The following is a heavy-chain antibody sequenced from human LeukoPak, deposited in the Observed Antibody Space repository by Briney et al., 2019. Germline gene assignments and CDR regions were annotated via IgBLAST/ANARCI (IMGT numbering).Heavy chain of an antibody. CDR2: IYTSGST. CDR3: AREWDYNMVRGVILNDAFDI. Sequence: SETLSLTCTVSGGSISSYYWSWIRQPAGKGLEWIGRIYTSGSTNYNPSLKSRVTMSVDTSKNQFSLKLSSVTAADTAVYYCAREWDYNMVRGVILNDAFDIWGQGTMVTVSS. D-gene: IGHD3-10*01. CDR1: GGSISSYY. V-gene: IGHV4-4*07. J-gene: IGHJ3*02.